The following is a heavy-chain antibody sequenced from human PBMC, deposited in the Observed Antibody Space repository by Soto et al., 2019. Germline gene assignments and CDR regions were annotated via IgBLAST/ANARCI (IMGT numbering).Heavy chain of an antibody. Sequence: SETLSLTCTVSGGSLSSYYGSWIRQSPGKGLEWIGYISYSGSTEYNPSLKSRVTISVDTSKNQFSLKPSSVTAADTAVYYCARHLSTTAAPLPFDYWGQGTLVTVSS. CDR2: ISYSGST. V-gene: IGHV4-59*08. CDR1: GGSLSSYY. D-gene: IGHD1-1*01. J-gene: IGHJ4*02. CDR3: ARHLSTTAAPLPFDY.